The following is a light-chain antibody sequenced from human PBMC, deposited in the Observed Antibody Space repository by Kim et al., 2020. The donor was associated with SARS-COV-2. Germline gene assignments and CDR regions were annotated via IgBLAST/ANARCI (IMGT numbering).Light chain of an antibody. CDR3: KQFSKSSWT. CDR2: GSS. Sequence: EIMLTQSPGTLSLSPGERATLSCRASQSVDNRYLAWYQQKPGQPPRLLTYGSSNRATGIPDRFSGSGSGTDFTLTISRLEPEDFAGYYCKQFSKSSWTSAKGTKVDIK. CDR1: QSVDNRY. J-gene: IGKJ1*01. V-gene: IGKV3-20*01.